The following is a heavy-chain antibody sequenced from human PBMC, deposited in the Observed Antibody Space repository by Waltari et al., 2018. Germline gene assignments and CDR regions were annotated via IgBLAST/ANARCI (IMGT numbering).Heavy chain of an antibody. CDR1: GYSITSGYH. CDR2: IYHSGST. V-gene: IGHV4-38-2*01. CDR3: ARHNAY. Sequence: QVQLQESGPGLVKPSETLSLTCAVSGYSITSGYHWGWFRQPPGKGLEWIGYIYHSGSTNYNPSLRSRVTISVDTSKNQFSLKLNSVTAADTAVYYCARHNAYWGQGTLVPVSS. J-gene: IGHJ4*02.